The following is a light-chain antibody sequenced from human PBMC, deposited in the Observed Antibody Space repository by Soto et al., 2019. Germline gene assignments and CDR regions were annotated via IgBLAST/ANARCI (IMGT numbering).Light chain of an antibody. CDR1: QSVSSSY. CDR3: QQYGSSPRT. J-gene: IGKJ1*01. CDR2: GAS. Sequence: EIVLTQSPGTLSLSPGERATLSCRASQSVSSSYLAWYKQKPGQAPRFXIYGASSRATGIPDRFSGSGSGTEFTLTISRLQPEDFAVYYCQQYGSSPRTFGQGTKVDIK. V-gene: IGKV3-20*01.